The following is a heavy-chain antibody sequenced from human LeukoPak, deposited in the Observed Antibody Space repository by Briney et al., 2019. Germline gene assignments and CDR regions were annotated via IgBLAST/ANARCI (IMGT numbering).Heavy chain of an antibody. V-gene: IGHV4-39*07. D-gene: IGHD5-18*01. Sequence: SETLSLTCTVSGGSISSSSYYWGWIRQPPGKGLEWIGSIYYSGSTNYNPSLKSRVAMSVDTSKNQFSLKLSSVTAADTAVYYCARGPSGYSYEDYWGQGTLVTVSS. CDR2: IYYSGST. CDR3: ARGPSGYSYEDY. CDR1: GGSISSSSYY. J-gene: IGHJ4*02.